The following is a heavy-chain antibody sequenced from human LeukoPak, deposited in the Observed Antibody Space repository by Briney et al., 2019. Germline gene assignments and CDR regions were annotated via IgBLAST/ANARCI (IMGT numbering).Heavy chain of an antibody. CDR3: ARGRYANYFDY. CDR1: GGSFSGYY. J-gene: IGHJ4*02. V-gene: IGHV4-34*01. D-gene: IGHD5-12*01. Sequence: PSETLSLTCAVYGGSFSGYYWSWIRQPPGEGLEWIGEINHSGSTNYNPSLKSRVTISVDTSKNQFSLKLSSVTAADTAVYYCARGRYANYFDYWGQGTLVTVSS. CDR2: INHSGST.